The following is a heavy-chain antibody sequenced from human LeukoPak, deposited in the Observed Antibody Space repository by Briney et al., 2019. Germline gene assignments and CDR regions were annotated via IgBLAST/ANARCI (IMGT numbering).Heavy chain of an antibody. V-gene: IGHV1-18*01. J-gene: IGHJ6*02. D-gene: IGHD3-10*01. CDR3: ARDLSDELWFGESLRDYGMDV. Sequence: GASVKASCKASGYTFTSYGISWVRQAPGQGLKSMGWISAYNGNTNYAQKLPARVTMTTDTSTSTAYVQLRSLRSDDTAVYYCARDLSDELWFGESLRDYGMDVWGQGTTVTVSS. CDR2: ISAYNGNT. CDR1: GYTFTSYG.